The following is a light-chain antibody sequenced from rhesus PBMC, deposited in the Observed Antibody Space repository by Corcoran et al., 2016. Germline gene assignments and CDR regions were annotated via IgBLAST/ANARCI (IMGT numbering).Light chain of an antibody. CDR2: KAS. Sequence: DIQMTQSPSSLSASVGDRVTITCRASQGITTYLNWYQQKPGKAPKRLIYKASNLDNGVPSRFRGSGSGTDFTLTINSLQPEDFATYYCLQYDSDPLTFGGGTKVELK. CDR3: LQYDSDPLT. J-gene: IGKJ4*01. V-gene: IGKV1-43*02. CDR1: QGITTY.